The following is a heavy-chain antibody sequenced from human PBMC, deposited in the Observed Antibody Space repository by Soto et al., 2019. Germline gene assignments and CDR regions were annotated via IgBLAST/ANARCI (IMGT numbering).Heavy chain of an antibody. J-gene: IGHJ6*03. CDR1: GFTFSDYY. D-gene: IGHD2-21*02. CDR2: ISSSGSTI. Sequence: GGSLRLSCAASGFTFSDYYMSWIRQAPGKGLEWVSYISSSGSTIYYADSVKGRFTISRDNAKNSLYLQMNSLRAEDPAVYYCARAAILYYCYMDVWGKGTRVPFAS. V-gene: IGHV3-11*01. CDR3: ARAAILYYCYMDV.